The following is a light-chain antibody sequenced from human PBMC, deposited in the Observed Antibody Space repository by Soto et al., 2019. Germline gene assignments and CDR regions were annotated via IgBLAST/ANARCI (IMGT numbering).Light chain of an antibody. J-gene: IGKJ1*01. CDR3: LQRERSHWR. CDR1: LRIRND. Sequence: DIQMTQSPSSLSGSVGDRVTITCRASLRIRNDLGWYQHKPGKAPKRLIYAASSLQSGVPSRFRGSGSGKELTLTIRALQPEGFGTYLCLQRERSHWRVGQGTKVHIK. CDR2: AAS. V-gene: IGKV1-17*01.